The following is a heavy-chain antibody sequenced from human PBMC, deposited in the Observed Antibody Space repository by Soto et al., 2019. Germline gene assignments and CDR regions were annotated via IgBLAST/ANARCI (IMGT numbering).Heavy chain of an antibody. CDR3: VRYCSSTLCNGVATRTFDY. Sequence: GGSLRLSCAASRFTFSTYEMIWVRQAPGKGLEWVSYISSSGNTVYYADSVKGRFTISRDNTRNSLYLQMNSLRDEDTALYYCVRYCSSTLCNGVATRTFDYWSQGTLVTVSS. V-gene: IGHV3-48*03. CDR2: ISSSGNTV. CDR1: RFTFSTYE. D-gene: IGHD2-2*01. J-gene: IGHJ4*02.